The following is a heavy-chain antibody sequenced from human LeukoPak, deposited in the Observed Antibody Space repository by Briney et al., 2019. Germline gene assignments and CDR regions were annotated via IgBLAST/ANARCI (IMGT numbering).Heavy chain of an antibody. CDR2: ISSSGSTI. Sequence: TGGSLRLSCAASGFTFSSYEMNWVRQAPGKGLEWVSYISSSGSTIYYADSVKGRFYLQMNSLRAEDTAVYYCAELGITMIGGVWGKGTTVTISS. V-gene: IGHV3-48*03. CDR1: GFTFSSYE. CDR3: AELGITMIGGV. D-gene: IGHD3-10*02. J-gene: IGHJ6*04.